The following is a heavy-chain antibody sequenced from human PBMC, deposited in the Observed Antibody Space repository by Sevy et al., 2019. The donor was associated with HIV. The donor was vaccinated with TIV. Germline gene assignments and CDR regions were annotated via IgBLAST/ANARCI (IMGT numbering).Heavy chain of an antibody. J-gene: IGHJ4*02. Sequence: GESLKISCSTFGFTFSNYGMHWARQAPGRGLEWVAAIFSDGNYQYYAHSVKGRVTISRDNSKNTLYLQMSSLRADDTAMYYCARESGSGWYVDSWGRGTLVTVSS. V-gene: IGHV3-33*08. D-gene: IGHD6-19*01. CDR1: GFTFSNYG. CDR2: IFSDGNYQ. CDR3: ARESGSGWYVDS.